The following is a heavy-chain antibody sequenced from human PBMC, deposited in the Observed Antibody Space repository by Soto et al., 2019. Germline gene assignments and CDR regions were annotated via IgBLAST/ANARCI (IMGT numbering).Heavy chain of an antibody. CDR3: ARVRGYSYGPFDY. CDR2: IYYSGST. J-gene: IGHJ4*02. Sequence: PSETLSLTCTVSGGSISSSSYYWGWIRQPPGKGLGWIASIYYSGSTIYNPPLKSRVTISVDTSKNRFSLELRSVTAADTAVFYCARVRGYSYGPFDYWGQGTLVTVAS. CDR1: GGSISSSSYY. V-gene: IGHV4-39*01. D-gene: IGHD5-18*01.